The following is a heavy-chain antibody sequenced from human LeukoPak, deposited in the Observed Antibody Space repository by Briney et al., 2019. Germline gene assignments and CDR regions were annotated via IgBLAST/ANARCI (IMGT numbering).Heavy chain of an antibody. CDR1: GGSFCGYY. V-gene: IGHV4-34*01. J-gene: IGHJ4*02. Sequence: NPSETLSLTCAVYGGSFCGYYWSWIRQPPGKGLEWIGEINHSGSTNYNPSLKSRVTISVDTSKNQFSLKLSSVTAADTAVYYCARWHNLVYSGSYYDYWGQGTLVTVSS. D-gene: IGHD1-26*01. CDR3: ARWHNLVYSGSYYDY. CDR2: INHSGST.